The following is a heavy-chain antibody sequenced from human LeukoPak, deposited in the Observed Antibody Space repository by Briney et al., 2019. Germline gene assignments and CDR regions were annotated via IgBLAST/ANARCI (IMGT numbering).Heavy chain of an antibody. J-gene: IGHJ5*02. CDR2: IYYSGST. V-gene: IGHV4-30-4*07. Sequence: PSETLSLTCAVSGGSIRSGGYSWSWIRQPPGKGLEWIGYIYYSGSTYYNPSLKSRLTISVDTSKNQFSLKLSSVTAADTALYYCARESNYHGSGTGWFDPWGQGTLVTVSS. D-gene: IGHD3-10*01. CDR1: GGSIRSGGYS. CDR3: ARESNYHGSGTGWFDP.